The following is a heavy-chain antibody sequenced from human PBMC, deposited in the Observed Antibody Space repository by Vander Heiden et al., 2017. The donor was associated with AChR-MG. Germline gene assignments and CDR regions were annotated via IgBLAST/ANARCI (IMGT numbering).Heavy chain of an antibody. CDR1: GFTFSRYA. D-gene: IGHD6-19*01. Sequence: EVQLLESGGGLVQPGGSLRLSCAASGFTFSRYAMSWVRQAPGKGLEWVSAISGSGGSTYYADSVKGRFTISRDNSKNTLYLQMNSLRAEDTAVYYCAKYVGSSGWYDYYYGMDVWGQGTTVTVSS. V-gene: IGHV3-23*01. J-gene: IGHJ6*02. CDR2: ISGSGGST. CDR3: AKYVGSSGWYDYYYGMDV.